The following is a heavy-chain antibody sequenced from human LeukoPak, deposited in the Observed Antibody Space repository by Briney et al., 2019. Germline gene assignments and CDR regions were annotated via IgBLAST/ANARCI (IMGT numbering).Heavy chain of an antibody. CDR1: GFTFSDYY. V-gene: IGHV3-11*01. J-gene: IGHJ4*02. D-gene: IGHD5-18*01. Sequence: PGGSLRLSCAASGFTFSDYYMSWIRQAPGKGLEWVSYISSSGSIKNYADSVKGRFTISRDNAKNSLYLQMNSLRAEDTAVYYCARVRSADTAMFYFDYWGQGTLATVSS. CDR3: ARVRSADTAMFYFDY. CDR2: ISSSGSIK.